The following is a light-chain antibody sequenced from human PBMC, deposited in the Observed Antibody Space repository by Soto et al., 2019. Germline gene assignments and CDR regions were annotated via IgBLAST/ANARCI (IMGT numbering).Light chain of an antibody. CDR1: NIGSKS. CDR3: QVRDSNTDHPI. Sequence: SYELTQPPSVSVAPGETARITCGGNNIGSKSVHWYQQKPGRAPVLVIYYDDVRPSGIPERFSGSNSGNTATLTISRVEAGDEADYYCQVRDSNTDHPIFGGGTQLTVL. J-gene: IGLJ2*01. CDR2: YDD. V-gene: IGLV3-21*01.